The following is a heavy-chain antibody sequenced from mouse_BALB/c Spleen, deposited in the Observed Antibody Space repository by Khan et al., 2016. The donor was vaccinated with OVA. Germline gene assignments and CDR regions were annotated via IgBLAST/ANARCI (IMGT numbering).Heavy chain of an antibody. J-gene: IGHJ4*01. CDR2: IWGGGGT. V-gene: IGHV2-6-4*01. D-gene: IGHD2-14*01. CDR1: GFSLSRYN. Sequence: QMQLEESGPGLVAPSQSLSITCTVSGFSLSRYNIHWVRQPPGKGLEWLGMIWGGGGTDYNSTLKSRLSISKGNSKNQVFLKMNSLQTDDTAMYFCARAYYRYDGYYAMDYWGQGTSVTVSS. CDR3: ARAYYRYDGYYAMDY.